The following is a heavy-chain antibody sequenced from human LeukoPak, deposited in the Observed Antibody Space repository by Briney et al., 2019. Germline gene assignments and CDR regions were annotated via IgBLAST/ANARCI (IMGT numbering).Heavy chain of an antibody. J-gene: IGHJ4*02. D-gene: IGHD2-8*02. CDR2: INPTGGST. CDR1: GYTFTSYF. CDR3: ATGGLLAVAPHQYYFDY. V-gene: IGHV1-46*01. Sequence: ASVKVSCKASGYTFTSYFIHWVRRAPGQGLEWMGIINPTGGSTTYAQKFQGRVTMTRDTSTSTVYMELSSLRSEDTAVFYCATGGLLAVAPHQYYFDYWGQGTLVTVSS.